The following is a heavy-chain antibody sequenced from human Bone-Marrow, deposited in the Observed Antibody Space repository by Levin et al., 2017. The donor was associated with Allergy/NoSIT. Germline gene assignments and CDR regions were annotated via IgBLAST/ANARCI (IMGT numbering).Heavy chain of an antibody. CDR3: ARDGPAISVFDF. D-gene: IGHD1-14*01. CDR2: TYYRSKWLF. CDR1: GDSVSSNTAT. J-gene: IGHJ4*02. V-gene: IGHV6-1*01. Sequence: SETLSLTCAISGDSVSSNTATWNWIRQSPSRGLEWLGRTYYRSKWLFDYAVPVKSRITVNQDTSRNQFSLQLNSVTPEDTAVYYCARDGPAISVFDFWGQGTLVTVSS.